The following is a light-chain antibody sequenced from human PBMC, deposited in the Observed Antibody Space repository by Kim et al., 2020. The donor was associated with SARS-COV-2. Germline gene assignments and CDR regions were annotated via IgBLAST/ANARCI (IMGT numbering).Light chain of an antibody. CDR3: SSYTTSATWV. CDR1: PSDIGGYDY. J-gene: IGLJ3*02. Sequence: GQSIDISCTGSPSDIGGYDYITWYQQHPGKAPKLIIYDVTKRPSGISNRFSASKSGNTASLTISGLQTDDEADYYCSSYTTSATWVFGGGTKVTVL. V-gene: IGLV2-14*03. CDR2: DVT.